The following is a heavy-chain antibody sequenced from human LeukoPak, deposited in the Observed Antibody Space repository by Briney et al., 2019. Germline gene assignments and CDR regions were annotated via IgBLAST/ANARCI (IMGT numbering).Heavy chain of an antibody. CDR3: AKDPIASFDY. CDR2: ISGSGGST. D-gene: IGHD6-13*01. J-gene: IGHJ4*02. CDR1: GFTFSIYV. V-gene: IGHV3-23*01. Sequence: GGSLRLSCAASGFTFSIYVMSWVRQAPGKGLEWVSAISGSGGSTYYADSVKGRFTISRDNSKNTLYLQMNSLRAEDTAVYYCAKDPIASFDYWGQGTLVTVSS.